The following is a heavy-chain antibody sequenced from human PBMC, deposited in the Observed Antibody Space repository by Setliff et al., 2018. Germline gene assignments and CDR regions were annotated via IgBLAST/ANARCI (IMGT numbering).Heavy chain of an antibody. V-gene: IGHV1-2*02. CDR1: PYSFSGYY. Sequence: GASVKVSCKTSPYSFSGYYIHLVRQAPGQGLEWMGWINTNSGDTRYAQKFQGRVTMTRDTSISTAYMELSRLRSDDTAVYYCARTKGFVDGYLDPWGQGTLVTVSS. D-gene: IGHD3-10*01. CDR2: INTNSGDT. CDR3: ARTKGFVDGYLDP. J-gene: IGHJ5*02.